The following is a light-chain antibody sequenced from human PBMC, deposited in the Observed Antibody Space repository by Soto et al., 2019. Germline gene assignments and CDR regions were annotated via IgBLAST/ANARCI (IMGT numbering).Light chain of an antibody. CDR2: RNN. V-gene: IGLV1-47*01. CDR1: SSNIGSNY. CDR3: AAWDDSLSGPL. J-gene: IGLJ7*01. Sequence: QSVLTQPPSASGTPGQRVTISCSGSSSNIGSNYVYWYQQLPGTAPKLLIYRNNQRPPGVPDRFSGSKSGPSASLAISGLRSEDESDYYCAAWDDSLSGPLFGGGTQLTVL.